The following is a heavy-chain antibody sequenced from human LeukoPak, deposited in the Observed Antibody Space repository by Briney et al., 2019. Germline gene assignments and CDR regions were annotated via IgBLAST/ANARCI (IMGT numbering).Heavy chain of an antibody. CDR3: ARQRWYYDSSGYRGDYFDY. CDR2: IFYSGST. Sequence: SETLSLTCTVSGGSISIHYWSWIRQPPGKGLEWIGYIFYSGSTKYDPPLKSRVTISVDTSKNQFSLKLSSVTAADTAVYYCARQRWYYDSSGYRGDYFDYWGQGTLVTVSS. CDR1: GGSISIHY. D-gene: IGHD3-22*01. J-gene: IGHJ4*02. V-gene: IGHV4-59*08.